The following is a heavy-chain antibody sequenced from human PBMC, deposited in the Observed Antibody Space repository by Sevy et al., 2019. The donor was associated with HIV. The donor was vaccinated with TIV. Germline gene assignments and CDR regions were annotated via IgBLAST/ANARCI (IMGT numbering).Heavy chain of an antibody. D-gene: IGHD3-22*01. CDR1: GGSISSYY. CDR2: IYTSGNT. Sequence: SETLSLTCTVSGGSISSYYWSWIRQPAGKGLEWIGRIYTSGNTNYNPSLKSRVTMSVDTSKNQFSLKLSSVTAADPAVYYCAREPRYYYDSSGYNDSFDIWGQGTMVTVSS. V-gene: IGHV4-4*07. CDR3: AREPRYYYDSSGYNDSFDI. J-gene: IGHJ3*02.